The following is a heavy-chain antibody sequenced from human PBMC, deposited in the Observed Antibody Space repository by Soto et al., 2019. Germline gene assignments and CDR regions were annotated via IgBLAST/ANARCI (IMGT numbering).Heavy chain of an antibody. V-gene: IGHV3-21*01. Sequence: EVQLVESGGRLVKPGGSLRLSCAASGFSFETYGMNWVRQAPGKGLEWVSYISSTSIYIYYADSVKGRFTISRDNAKSSIYLQMNSLRAEDTAVYFCARVGSCNTARCYSVDVWGQGTTVTVSS. CDR1: GFSFETYG. J-gene: IGHJ6*02. D-gene: IGHD2-2*01. CDR3: ARVGSCNTARCYSVDV. CDR2: ISSTSIYI.